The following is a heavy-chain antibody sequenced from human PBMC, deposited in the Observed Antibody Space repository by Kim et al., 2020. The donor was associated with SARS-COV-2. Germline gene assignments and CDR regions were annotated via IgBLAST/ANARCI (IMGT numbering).Heavy chain of an antibody. J-gene: IGHJ6*02. D-gene: IGHD3-16*01. CDR2: IYYSGST. CDR1: GGSISSYY. Sequence: SETLSLTCTVSGGSISSYYWSWIRQPPGKGLEWIGYIYYSGSTNYNPSLKSRVTISVDTSKNQFSLKLSSVTAADTAVYYCARDRSFGKGSYYYGMDVWGQGTTVTVSS. V-gene: IGHV4-59*13. CDR3: ARDRSFGKGSYYYGMDV.